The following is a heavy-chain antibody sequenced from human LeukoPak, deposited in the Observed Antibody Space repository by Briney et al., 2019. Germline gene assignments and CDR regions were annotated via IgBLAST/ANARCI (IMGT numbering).Heavy chain of an antibody. CDR3: ARGMVGATLRADFYYYYYYMDV. J-gene: IGHJ6*03. CDR2: MNPNSGNT. D-gene: IGHD1-26*01. CDR1: GYTFTSYD. V-gene: IGHV1-8*03. Sequence: ASVKVSCKASGYTFTSYDINWVRQATGQGLEWMGWMNPNSGNTGYAQKFQGRVTITRNTSISTAYMELSSLRSEDTAVYYCARGMVGATLRADFYYYYYYMDVGGKGTTVTVSS.